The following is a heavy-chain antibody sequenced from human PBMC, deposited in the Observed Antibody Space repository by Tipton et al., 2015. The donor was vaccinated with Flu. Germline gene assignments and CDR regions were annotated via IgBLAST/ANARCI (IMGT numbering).Heavy chain of an antibody. V-gene: IGHV4-59*12. CDR3: ARDPSLGMPEYFDY. Sequence: GLVKPSETLSLTCTVSGGSIGSYHWNWIRQPPGKGLEWIGYIYNNEYTKYSPSLKGRVTISVDTSKKQFSLQLRSVTAAGTAVYYCARDPSLGMPEYFDYWGQGTLVTASS. D-gene: IGHD2/OR15-2a*01. CDR1: GGSIGSYH. CDR2: IYNNEYT. J-gene: IGHJ4*02.